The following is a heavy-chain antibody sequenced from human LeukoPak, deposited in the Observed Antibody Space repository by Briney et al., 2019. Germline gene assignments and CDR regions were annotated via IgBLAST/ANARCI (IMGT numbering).Heavy chain of an antibody. CDR2: IYSGGST. Sequence: GVSLRLSCAASGFTVSSNYMSWVRQAPGKGLEWVSVIYSGGSTYYADSVKGRFTISRDNSKNTLYLQMNSLRAEDTAVYYSASGSGSYRTPYYYMDVWGTGTTVTVSS. CDR3: ASGSGSYRTPYYYMDV. V-gene: IGHV3-53*01. D-gene: IGHD3-10*01. J-gene: IGHJ6*03. CDR1: GFTVSSNY.